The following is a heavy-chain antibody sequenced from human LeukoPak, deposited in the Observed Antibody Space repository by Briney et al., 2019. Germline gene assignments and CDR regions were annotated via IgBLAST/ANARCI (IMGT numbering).Heavy chain of an antibody. CDR2: IYYSGST. D-gene: IGHD3-22*01. CDR1: GGSISSGDYY. V-gene: IGHV4-30-4*08. Sequence: RSSETLSLTCTVSGGSISSGDYYWSWIRQPPGKGLEWIGYIYYSGSTYYNPSLKSRVTISVDTSKNQFSLKLSSVTAADTAVYYCARGGYYDSSGYYYWGQGTLVTVSS. J-gene: IGHJ4*02. CDR3: ARGGYYDSSGYYY.